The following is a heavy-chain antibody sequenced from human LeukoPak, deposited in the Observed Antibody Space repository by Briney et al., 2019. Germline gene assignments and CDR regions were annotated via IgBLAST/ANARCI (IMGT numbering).Heavy chain of an antibody. CDR3: ATGGPWDLLKY. Sequence: ASVKVSCKVSGDTLTELSTHWVRQAPGKGLEWMGGFDPEHGEMIYAQKLRGRVTMTEDRSTDTAYMEPSSLRSEDTAVYYCATGGPWDLLKYWGQGTLVTVSS. J-gene: IGHJ4*02. CDR1: GDTLTELS. V-gene: IGHV1-24*01. CDR2: FDPEHGEM. D-gene: IGHD3-9*01.